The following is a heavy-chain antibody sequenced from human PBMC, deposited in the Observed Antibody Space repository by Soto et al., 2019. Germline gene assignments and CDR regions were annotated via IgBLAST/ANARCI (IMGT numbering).Heavy chain of an antibody. CDR3: AKGSIEYSASVDY. D-gene: IGHD5-12*01. V-gene: IGHV3-23*01. CDR2: ISGSGGSS. CDR1: GFSFNSYA. J-gene: IGHJ4*02. Sequence: EVRLLDSGGGLIQPGGSLRLSCSASGFSFNSYAMMWVRQAPGKGLEWVSVISGSGGSSYFADSAKGRFTISRDNSKNMLYLEMNSLRAEDTARYFCAKGSIEYSASVDYWGQGTLVIVSS.